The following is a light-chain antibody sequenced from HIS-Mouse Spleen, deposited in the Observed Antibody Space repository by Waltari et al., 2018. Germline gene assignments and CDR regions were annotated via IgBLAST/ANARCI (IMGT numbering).Light chain of an antibody. CDR1: HSAVGGYNY. CDR3: CSYAGSYTLV. CDR2: DVS. Sequence: QSALTQPRSLSGSPGPPVTISCTGTHSAVGGYNYVSWSTQHTGKAPKLMIYDVSKRPSGVPDRFSGSKSGNTASLTISGLQAEDEADYYCCSYAGSYTLVFGGGTKLTVL. V-gene: IGLV2-11*01. J-gene: IGLJ2*01.